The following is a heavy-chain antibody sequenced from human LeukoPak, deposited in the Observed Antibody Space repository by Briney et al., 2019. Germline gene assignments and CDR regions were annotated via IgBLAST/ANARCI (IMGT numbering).Heavy chain of an antibody. J-gene: IGHJ6*03. CDR1: GFTFNMYG. Sequence: GESLKISCAASGFTFNMYGMHWVRQAPGEGPEWLTFIRFDGTNKYYANSVKGRFTISRDNSMNTVYLQMNSLRAEDTALYYCVRTPYSGSAPRYYYMDVWGKGTTATVS. CDR2: IRFDGTNK. CDR3: VRTPYSGSAPRYYYMDV. V-gene: IGHV3-30*02. D-gene: IGHD1-26*01.